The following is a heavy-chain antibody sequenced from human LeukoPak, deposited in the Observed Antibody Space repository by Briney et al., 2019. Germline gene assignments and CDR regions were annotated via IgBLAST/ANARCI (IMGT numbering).Heavy chain of an antibody. CDR1: GLTFNTYW. Sequence: GGSLRLSCAASGLTFNTYWMGWVRQAPGKGLEWVANIKQDGSEKYYVDSVKGRFTISRDNADNSLFLQMNSLRAEDTALYYCARHQARYCSGGSCSVDYWGQGTLVTVSS. V-gene: IGHV3-7*01. CDR3: ARHQARYCSGGSCSVDY. CDR2: IKQDGSEK. D-gene: IGHD2-15*01. J-gene: IGHJ4*02.